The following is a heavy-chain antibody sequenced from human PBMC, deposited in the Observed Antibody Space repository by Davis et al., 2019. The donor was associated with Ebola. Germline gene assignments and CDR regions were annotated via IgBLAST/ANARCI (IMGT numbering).Heavy chain of an antibody. CDR3: ARDRGSGWVDY. V-gene: IGHV3-30-3*01. Sequence: GESLKISCAASGFTFSSYAMHWVRQAPGKGLEWVAVISYDGSNKYYADSVKGRFTISRDNSKNTLYLQMNSLRAEDTAVYYCARDRGSGWVDYWGQGTLVTVSS. J-gene: IGHJ4*02. CDR1: GFTFSSYA. D-gene: IGHD6-19*01. CDR2: ISYDGSNK.